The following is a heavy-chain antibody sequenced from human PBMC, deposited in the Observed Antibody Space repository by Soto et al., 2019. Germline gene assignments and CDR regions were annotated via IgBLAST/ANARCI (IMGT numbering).Heavy chain of an antibody. CDR2: IIPIFGTA. V-gene: IGHV1-69*13. Sequence: SVKVSCKASGGTFSSYAISWVRQAPGQGLEWMGGIIPIFGTANYAQKFQGRVTITADESTSTAYMELSSLRSEDTAVYYCARAPLPHTAMVSYYYYGMDVRGQGTTVTVSS. J-gene: IGHJ6*02. CDR3: ARAPLPHTAMVSYYYYGMDV. D-gene: IGHD5-18*01. CDR1: GGTFSSYA.